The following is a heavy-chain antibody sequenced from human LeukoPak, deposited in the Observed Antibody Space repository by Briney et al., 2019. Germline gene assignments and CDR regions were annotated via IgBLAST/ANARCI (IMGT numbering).Heavy chain of an antibody. CDR2: IIPILGIA. J-gene: IGHJ4*02. D-gene: IGHD3-10*01. Sequence: ASVKVSCKASGGTFSSYAISWVRQAPGQGLEWMGRIIPILGIANYAQKFQGRVTITAGKSTSTAYMELSSLRSEDTAVYYCARSSGGSGSYYSTIAPYYFDYWGQGTLVTVSS. V-gene: IGHV1-69*04. CDR1: GGTFSSYA. CDR3: ARSSGGSGSYYSTIAPYYFDY.